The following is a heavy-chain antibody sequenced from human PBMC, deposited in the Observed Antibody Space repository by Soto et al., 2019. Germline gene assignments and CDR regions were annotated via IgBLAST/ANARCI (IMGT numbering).Heavy chain of an antibody. D-gene: IGHD2-15*01. V-gene: IGHV4-4*07. J-gene: IGHJ4*02. CDR1: GGSINTFY. CDR3: AKGAGWYPF. CDR2: IFSSGST. Sequence: SETLSLTCTVSGGSINTFYWSWVRQPAGKGLEWIGRIFSSGSTSFNPSLESRVTILLDRSKNQFSLNLNSVTAADTAVYYCAKGAGWYPFWGQGTLVTVSS.